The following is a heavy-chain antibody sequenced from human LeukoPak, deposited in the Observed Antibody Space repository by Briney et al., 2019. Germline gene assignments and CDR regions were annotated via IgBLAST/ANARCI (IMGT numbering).Heavy chain of an antibody. D-gene: IGHD1-26*01. CDR1: GGSISSYY. J-gene: IGHJ4*02. Sequence: SETLSLTCTVSGGSISSYYWSWIRQPPGKGLEWIGYIYYSGSTNYNPSLKSRVTISVDTSKNQFSLKLSSVTAADTAVYYCARRSYPLNYWGQGTLVTVSS. V-gene: IGHV4-59*01. CDR2: IYYSGST. CDR3: ARRSYPLNY.